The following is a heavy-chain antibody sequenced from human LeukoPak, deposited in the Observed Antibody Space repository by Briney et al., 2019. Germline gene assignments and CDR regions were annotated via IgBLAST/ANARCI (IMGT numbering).Heavy chain of an antibody. Sequence: GGSLRLSCAASGFTFSSYSMNWVRKAPGKGLEWVSSISSSSSYIYYADSVKGRFTISRDNAKNSLYLQMHSLRAEDTAVYDCASIMLRYFDWANRGDFDYWGQGTLVTVSS. CDR3: ASIMLRYFDWANRGDFDY. CDR2: ISSSSSYI. D-gene: IGHD3-9*01. CDR1: GFTFSSYS. J-gene: IGHJ4*02. V-gene: IGHV3-21*01.